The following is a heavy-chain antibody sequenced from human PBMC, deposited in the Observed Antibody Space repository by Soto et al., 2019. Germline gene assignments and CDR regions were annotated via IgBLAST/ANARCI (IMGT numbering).Heavy chain of an antibody. V-gene: IGHV2-5*02. CDR1: GFSLTTSGVG. D-gene: IGHD3-3*01. J-gene: IGHJ4*02. CDR3: AHRVLRTVFGLVTTTAIYFDF. Sequence: QITLNESGPTQVKPRQTLTLTCTFSGFSLTTSGVGVGWIRQSPGKAPEWLALIYWDDDKRYSPSLNSRLTITKDTSKNQVVLTMADLHPADTATYYCAHRVLRTVFGLVTTTAIYFDFWGQGTPVAVSS. CDR2: IYWDDDK.